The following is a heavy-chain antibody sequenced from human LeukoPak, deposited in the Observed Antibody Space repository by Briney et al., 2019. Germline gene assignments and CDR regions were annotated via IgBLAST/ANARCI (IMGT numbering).Heavy chain of an antibody. CDR3: AREGIAVDY. J-gene: IGHJ4*02. CDR2: FYHSGST. V-gene: IGHV4-59*01. CDR1: GGFNTHYY. Sequence: SETLSLTCSVSGGFNTHYYWSWIRQPPGKGLEWIGYFYHSGSTNYNPSLKSRVTISVDTSKNQFSLKLSSVTAADTAVYYCAREGIAVDYWGQGTLVTVSS. D-gene: IGHD6-19*01.